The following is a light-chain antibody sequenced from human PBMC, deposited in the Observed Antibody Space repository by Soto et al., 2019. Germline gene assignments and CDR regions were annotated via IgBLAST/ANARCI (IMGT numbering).Light chain of an antibody. CDR2: ETN. CDR3: GTWDSSLRAGPYV. CDR1: SSNIGNNY. V-gene: IGLV1-51*02. J-gene: IGLJ1*01. Sequence: QSVLTQPPSVSAAPGQKGTISCSGISSNIGNNYVSWYQQLPGTAPKLLIYETNKRPSGIPGRFSGSKSGTSATLGITGLQTGDEADYYCGTWDSSLRAGPYVFGTGTKLTVL.